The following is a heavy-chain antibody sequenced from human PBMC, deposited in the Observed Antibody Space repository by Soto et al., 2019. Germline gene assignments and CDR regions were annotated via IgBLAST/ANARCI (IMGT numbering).Heavy chain of an antibody. CDR2: ISYDGSNK. CDR1: GFTFSSYG. D-gene: IGHD3-22*01. J-gene: IGHJ4*02. Sequence: SLRLSCAASGFTFSSYGMHWVRQAPGKGLEWVAVISYDGSNKYYADSVKGRFTISRDNSKNTLYLQMNSLRAEDTAVYYCAKDLGGYYYDSSGYYPDYWGQGTLVTVSS. V-gene: IGHV3-30*18. CDR3: AKDLGGYYYDSSGYYPDY.